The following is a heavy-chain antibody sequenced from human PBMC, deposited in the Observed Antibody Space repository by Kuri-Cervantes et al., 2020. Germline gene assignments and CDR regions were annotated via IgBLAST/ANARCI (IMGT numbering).Heavy chain of an antibody. V-gene: IGHV4-38-2*01. D-gene: IGHD3-22*01. CDR2: FYLSGNT. CDR1: GYSISSGYY. CDR3: ASLIYRRRSYDGSGFYALFDY. Sequence: QTLSLTCAVSGYSISSGYYWGWIRQPPGKGLEWIGSFYLSGNTLYNPSLKGRVTIPVDTSRNQFSLKLSSVTAADTAVYYCASLIYRRRSYDGSGFYALFDYWGQGTLVTVSS. J-gene: IGHJ4*02.